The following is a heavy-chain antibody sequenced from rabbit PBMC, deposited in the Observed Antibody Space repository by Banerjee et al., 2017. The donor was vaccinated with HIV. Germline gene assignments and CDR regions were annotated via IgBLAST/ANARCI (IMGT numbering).Heavy chain of an antibody. CDR2: IVAGSSGST. D-gene: IGHD4-2*01. V-gene: IGHV1S45*01. Sequence: QEQLEESGGDLVKPEGSLTLTCTASGFSFSSYWMWWVRQAPGKGLEWIACIVAGSSGSTYYANWAKGRFTISKTSSTTVTLQMASLTAADTATYFCARDWADSIKMGDLWGPGTLVTVS. CDR3: ARDWADSIKMGDL. J-gene: IGHJ4*01. CDR1: GFSFSSYW.